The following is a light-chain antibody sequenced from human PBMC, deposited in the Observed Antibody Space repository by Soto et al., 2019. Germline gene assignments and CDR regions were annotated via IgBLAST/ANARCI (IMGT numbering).Light chain of an antibody. Sequence: DIQMTQSPSTLSACVGDRVTITCRASQSVGTWLAWYQQKPGKAPKLLIYKASSLEGGVPSRFSGSGSGTEFTLTISSLQPDDFATYYCQQNNRYSWTFGQGTKADIK. J-gene: IGKJ1*01. CDR3: QQNNRYSWT. V-gene: IGKV1-5*03. CDR1: QSVGTW. CDR2: KAS.